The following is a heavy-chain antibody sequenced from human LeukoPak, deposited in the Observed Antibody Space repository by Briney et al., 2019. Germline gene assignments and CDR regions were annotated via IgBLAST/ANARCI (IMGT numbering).Heavy chain of an antibody. J-gene: IGHJ4*02. CDR3: ARDFAFSQTTVDGFDY. Sequence: GGSLRLSCAASGFTFSGYSMNWVRQAPGKGLEWVSYISSSSSTIYYADSVKGRFAISRDNAKNSLYLQMNSLRAEDTAVYYCARDFAFSQTTVDGFDYWGQGTLVTVSS. D-gene: IGHD4-23*01. CDR1: GFTFSGYS. V-gene: IGHV3-48*01. CDR2: ISSSSSTI.